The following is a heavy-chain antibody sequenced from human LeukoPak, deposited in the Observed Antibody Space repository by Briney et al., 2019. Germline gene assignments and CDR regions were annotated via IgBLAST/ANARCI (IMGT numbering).Heavy chain of an antibody. CDR3: AARHGSGSYYNI. J-gene: IGHJ4*02. CDR1: GFTFSSSA. V-gene: IGHV1-58*02. CDR2: IVVGSGNT. Sequence: ASVKVSFKASGFTFSSSAMQWVRQARGQRLEWIGWIVVGSGNTNYAQKFQERATITRDMSTSTAYMELSSLRSEDTAVYYCAARHGSGSYYNIWGQGTLVTVSS. D-gene: IGHD3-10*01.